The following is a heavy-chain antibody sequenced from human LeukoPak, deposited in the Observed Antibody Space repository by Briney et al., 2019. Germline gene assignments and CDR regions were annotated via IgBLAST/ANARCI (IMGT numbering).Heavy chain of an antibody. CDR1: GFTFSRYW. J-gene: IGHJ4*02. D-gene: IGHD6-6*01. CDR3: AKDGIAARPGGYYFDY. V-gene: IGHV3-7*01. CDR2: IKQDGSEK. Sequence: PGGSLRLSCAASGFTFSRYWMTWVRQSPGKGLEWVANIKQDGSEKYYVDSVKGRFTISRDNAKNSLYLQMNSLRPEDTAVYYCAKDGIAARPGGYYFDYWGQGTLVTVSS.